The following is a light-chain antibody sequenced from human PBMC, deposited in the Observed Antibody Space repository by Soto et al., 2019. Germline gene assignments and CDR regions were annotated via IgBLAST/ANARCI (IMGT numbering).Light chain of an antibody. J-gene: IGKJ4*01. CDR3: QKYNSAPLT. CDR1: QTIRKS. V-gene: IGKV1-39*01. Sequence: DIQMTQSPSSLSASVGDTISITCRSFQTIRKSLNWYQQRPGKAPKLLIFGASSLHNGVPPRFSGLGSGTHFTLTISSLQPEDVAAYYCQKYNSAPLTFGGGTKVEIK. CDR2: GAS.